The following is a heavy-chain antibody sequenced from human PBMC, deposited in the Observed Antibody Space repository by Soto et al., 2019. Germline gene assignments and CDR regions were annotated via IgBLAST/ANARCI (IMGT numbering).Heavy chain of an antibody. J-gene: IGHJ4*02. Sequence: GGSLRLSCAASGFTFSSYAMTWVRQAPGKGLEWVSAISGSGGSTYYADSVKGRFTISRDNSKNTLYLQMNSLRAEDTAVYYCAKDRELLQVHDYRGKGTLVTVS. D-gene: IGHD1-26*01. CDR2: ISGSGGST. CDR1: GFTFSSYA. V-gene: IGHV3-23*01. CDR3: AKDRELLQVHDY.